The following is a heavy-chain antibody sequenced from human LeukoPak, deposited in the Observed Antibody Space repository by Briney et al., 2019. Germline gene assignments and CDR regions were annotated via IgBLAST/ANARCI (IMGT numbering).Heavy chain of an antibody. Sequence: PSETLSLTCTVSGGSISSGDYYWSWIRQPPGKGLEWIGYIYYSGSTYYNPSLKSRVTISVDTSKNQFSLKLSSVTAADTAVYYCARDSEVTTEVNNWFDPWGQGTLVTVSS. CDR1: GGSISSGDYY. CDR2: IYYSGST. D-gene: IGHD4-17*01. CDR3: ARDSEVTTEVNNWFDP. V-gene: IGHV4-30-4*02. J-gene: IGHJ5*02.